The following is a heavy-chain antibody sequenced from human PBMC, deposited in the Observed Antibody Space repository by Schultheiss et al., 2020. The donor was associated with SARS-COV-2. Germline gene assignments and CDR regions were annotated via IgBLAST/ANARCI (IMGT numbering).Heavy chain of an antibody. Sequence: SETLSLTCTVSGGSLTSDYWSWIRQPPGKGLEWIGEINHSGSTNYNPSLKSRVTISVDTSKNQFSLKLSSVTAADTAVYYCARGPPRRMVTWPYYYYGMDVWGQGTTVTVSS. CDR2: INHSGST. CDR3: ARGPPRRMVTWPYYYYGMDV. D-gene: IGHD5-18*01. J-gene: IGHJ6*02. CDR1: GGSLTSDY. V-gene: IGHV4-34*01.